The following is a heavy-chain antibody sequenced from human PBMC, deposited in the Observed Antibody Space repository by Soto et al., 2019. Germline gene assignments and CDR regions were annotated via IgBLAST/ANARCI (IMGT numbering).Heavy chain of an antibody. D-gene: IGHD4-17*01. CDR1: GFTFSNAW. CDR2: IKSKTDGGTT. J-gene: IGHJ4*02. V-gene: IGHV3-15*01. CDR3: TTDVTVTHDTSFDC. Sequence: EVQLVESGGGLVKPGGSLRLSCAASGFTFSNAWMSWVRQAPGKGLEWVGRIKSKTDGGTTDYAAPVKGRFTISRDDSKNTLYLQMNSLKTEDTAVYYCTTDVTVTHDTSFDCWGQGTLVTVSS.